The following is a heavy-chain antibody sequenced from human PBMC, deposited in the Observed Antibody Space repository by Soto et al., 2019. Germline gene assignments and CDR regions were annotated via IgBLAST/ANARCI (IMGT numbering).Heavy chain of an antibody. J-gene: IGHJ3*02. CDR3: ARGSAARDDAFDI. Sequence: GGSLRLSCAASGFTFSGYWMHWVRQAPGKGLVWVSRINSDGSSANYADSVKGRFTISRDNARNTLYLQMTSLRAEDTAVYYCARGSAARDDAFDIWGQGTMVTVSS. CDR2: INSDGSSA. D-gene: IGHD6-13*01. CDR1: GFTFSGYW. V-gene: IGHV3-74*01.